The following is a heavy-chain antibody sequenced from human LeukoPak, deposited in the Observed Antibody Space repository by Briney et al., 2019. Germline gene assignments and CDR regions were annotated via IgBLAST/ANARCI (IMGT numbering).Heavy chain of an antibody. Sequence: GGSLRLCCAASGFTFSSYGMHWVRQAPGKGLEWVAFIRYDGDNKYYADSVKGRFTISRDNSENTLYLQMNSLRVEDTAVYFCAKGREKYCTSTSCYHDYWGQRSLVTVSS. D-gene: IGHD2-2*01. CDR3: AKGREKYCTSTSCYHDY. V-gene: IGHV3-30*02. CDR2: IRYDGDNK. J-gene: IGHJ4*02. CDR1: GFTFSSYG.